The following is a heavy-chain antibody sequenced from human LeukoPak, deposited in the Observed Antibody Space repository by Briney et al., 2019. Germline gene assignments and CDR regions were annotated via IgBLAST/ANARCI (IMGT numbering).Heavy chain of an antibody. V-gene: IGHV1-8*01. Sequence: GASVKVSCKASGYTFTSYDINWVRQATGQGLEWMGWMNPNSGNTGYAQKFQGRVTMTRNTSISTAYIELSSLRSEDTAVYYCARVFSCSGGSCSRSGLDYWGQGTLVTVSS. CDR3: ARVFSCSGGSCSRSGLDY. CDR1: GYTFTSYD. J-gene: IGHJ4*02. CDR2: MNPNSGNT. D-gene: IGHD2-15*01.